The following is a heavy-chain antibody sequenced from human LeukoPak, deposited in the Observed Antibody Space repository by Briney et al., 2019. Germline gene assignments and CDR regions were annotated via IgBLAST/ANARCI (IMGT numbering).Heavy chain of an antibody. J-gene: IGHJ1*01. CDR1: GYTFDTYV. CDR2: MSGYNGNT. V-gene: IGHV1-18*01. Sequence: ASVKVSCKGSGYTFDTYVISWVRQAPGQGLEWMGWMSGYNGNTNYGLKFQGRVTMTIDTSTRTAYMELRSLRSDDTAVYYCARAPRPFRYDYCSGGSCYEIEYFQHWGQGTLVTVSS. CDR3: ARAPRPFRYDYCSGGSCYEIEYFQH. D-gene: IGHD2-15*01.